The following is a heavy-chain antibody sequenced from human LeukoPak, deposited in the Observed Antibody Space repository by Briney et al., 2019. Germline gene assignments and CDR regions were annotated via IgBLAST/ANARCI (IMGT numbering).Heavy chain of an antibody. D-gene: IGHD1-26*01. Sequence: GGSLRLSCAASGFTFSSYWMSWVRQAPGKGLEWVANIKQDGSEKYYVDSVKGRFTISRDNAKNSLYLQMNSLRAEDTALYYCAKGPELSDAFDIWGQGTMVTVSS. CDR2: IKQDGSEK. J-gene: IGHJ3*02. CDR3: AKGPELSDAFDI. CDR1: GFTFSSYW. V-gene: IGHV3-7*03.